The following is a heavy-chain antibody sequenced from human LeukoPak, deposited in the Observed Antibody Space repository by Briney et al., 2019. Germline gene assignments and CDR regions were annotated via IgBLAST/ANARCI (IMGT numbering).Heavy chain of an antibody. Sequence: GASVKVSCKASGYTFTGYHIHWVRQAPGQGLEWMSSINLNTAGTEYPQKFQGRVTVTRDTPVTTAYMELSTLRYDNTATYYCAIEPTGSGHPGDVWGQGTVVTVPS. CDR2: INLNTAGT. V-gene: IGHV1-2*02. CDR1: GYTFTGYH. D-gene: IGHD6-19*01. J-gene: IGHJ3*01. CDR3: AIEPTGSGHPGDV.